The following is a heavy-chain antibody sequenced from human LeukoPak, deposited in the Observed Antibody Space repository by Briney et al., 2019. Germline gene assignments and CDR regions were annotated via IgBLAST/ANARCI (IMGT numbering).Heavy chain of an antibody. CDR3: ARYSGSYWGFDY. V-gene: IGHV4-59*08. CDR1: VGSISSYY. Sequence: SELLSLTCTVSVGSISSYYWSWIRQPPGKGLEGIGYIYCSGTINYNPSLKSRVTISVDTSKNQFSLKLRSVTAADTAVYYCARYSGSYWGFDYWGQGTLVAVRS. CDR2: IYCSGTI. D-gene: IGHD1-26*01. J-gene: IGHJ4*02.